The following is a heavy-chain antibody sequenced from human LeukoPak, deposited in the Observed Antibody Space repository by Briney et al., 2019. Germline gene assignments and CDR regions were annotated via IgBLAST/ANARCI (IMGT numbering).Heavy chain of an antibody. D-gene: IGHD5-18*01. CDR2: IREDGTEK. Sequence: GGSLRLSCTASGFTFSGAWMTWVRQAPGKGLEWVANIREDGTEKNYADSVRGRFTISRDNAKNLLYLQMNDLRLEDTAVYYCARTARHLDYWGQGTLVTVSS. CDR3: ARTARHLDY. J-gene: IGHJ4*02. V-gene: IGHV3-7*01. CDR1: GFTFSGAW.